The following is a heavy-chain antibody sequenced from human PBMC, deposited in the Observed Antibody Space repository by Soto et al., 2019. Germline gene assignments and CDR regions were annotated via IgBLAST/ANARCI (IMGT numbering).Heavy chain of an antibody. D-gene: IGHD5-18*01. CDR1: GFTFSSYE. CDR2: ISSSGSTI. CDR3: AREGLVVGYSYGFDS. V-gene: IGHV3-48*03. Sequence: GGSLRLSCAASGFTFSSYEMNWVRQAAGKGLEWVSYISSSGSTIYYADSVKGRFTIARDNAKNSLYLQMNSLRAEDTAVYYCAREGLVVGYSYGFDSWGQGTLVTVSS. J-gene: IGHJ5*01.